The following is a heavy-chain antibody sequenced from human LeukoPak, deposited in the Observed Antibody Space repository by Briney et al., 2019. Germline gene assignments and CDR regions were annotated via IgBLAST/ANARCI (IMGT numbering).Heavy chain of an antibody. CDR2: IYPGDSDT. D-gene: IGHD1-26*01. Sequence: GESLKISCKGSGYSFTSYWIGWVRQMPGKGLEWMGIIYPGDSDTRYSPSFQGQVIISADKSISTAYLQWSSLKASDTAIYYCARCIVGASDAFDIWGQGTMVTVSS. CDR1: GYSFTSYW. CDR3: ARCIVGASDAFDI. V-gene: IGHV5-51*01. J-gene: IGHJ3*02.